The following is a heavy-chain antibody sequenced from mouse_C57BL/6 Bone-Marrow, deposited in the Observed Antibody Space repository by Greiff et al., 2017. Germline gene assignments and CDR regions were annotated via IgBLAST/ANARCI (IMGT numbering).Heavy chain of an antibody. V-gene: IGHV5-6*02. CDR1: GFTFSSYG. D-gene: IGHD1-1*01. J-gene: IGHJ2*01. CDR3: ARRDYYGSSYSDY. CDR2: ISSGGSYT. Sequence: EVMLVESGGDLVKPGGSLKLSCAASGFTFSSYGMSWVRQTPDKRLEWVATISSGGSYTYYPDSVKGRFTISRDHAKNTLYLQMSSLKSEDTAMYYCARRDYYGSSYSDYWGQGTTLTVSS.